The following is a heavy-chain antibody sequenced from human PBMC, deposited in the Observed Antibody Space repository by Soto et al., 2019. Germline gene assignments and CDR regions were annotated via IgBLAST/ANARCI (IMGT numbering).Heavy chain of an antibody. V-gene: IGHV4-4*02. CDR3: AREGPATIAADLSWFDP. D-gene: IGHD6-13*01. J-gene: IGHJ5*02. CDR2: IYHSGNT. CDR1: GGSINSSNW. Sequence: QVQLQESGPGLVKPSGTLSLTCAVSGGSINSSNWWTWVRQPPGKGLELIGNIYHSGNTNYNPSLKSRVTISVDKSKNQFSLRLSSVTAADTATYYCAREGPATIAADLSWFDPWGQGTLVTVSS.